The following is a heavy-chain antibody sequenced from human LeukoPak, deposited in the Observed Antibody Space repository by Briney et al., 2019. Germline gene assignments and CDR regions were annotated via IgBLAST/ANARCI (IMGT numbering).Heavy chain of an antibody. Sequence: PGGSLRLSCAASGFTFSSYEMNWVRQAPGKGLEWVSYISSSGSTIYYADSVKGRFTISRDNAKNSLYLLMNSLKTEDTAVYHCSTWTDLQDYWDKGTLFTVSS. J-gene: IGHJ4*02. V-gene: IGHV3-48*03. D-gene: IGHD3/OR15-3a*01. CDR2: ISSSGSTI. CDR1: GFTFSSYE. CDR3: STWTDLQDY.